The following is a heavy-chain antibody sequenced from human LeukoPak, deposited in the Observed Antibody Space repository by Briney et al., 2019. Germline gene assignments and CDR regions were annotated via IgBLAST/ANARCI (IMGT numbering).Heavy chain of an antibody. CDR2: ISWNSVSI. D-gene: IGHD6-13*01. CDR3: AKGIGPVATGGAGAFDV. J-gene: IGHJ3*01. Sequence: GGSLRLSCAASGFTFDDYAMHWVRHAPGKGLEWVSGISWNSVSIGYADSVKGRFTVSRDNAKNSLYLQMNSLRTEDTALYHCAKGIGPVATGGAGAFDVWGQGTMVTVSS. CDR1: GFTFDDYA. V-gene: IGHV3-9*01.